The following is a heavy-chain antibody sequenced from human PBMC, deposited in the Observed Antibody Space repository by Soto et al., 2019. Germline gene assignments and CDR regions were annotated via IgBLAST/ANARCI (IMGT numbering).Heavy chain of an antibody. V-gene: IGHV3-30*18. J-gene: IGHJ4*02. D-gene: IGHD3-10*01. Sequence: QVQLVESGGGVVQAGRSLRLSCAASGFAFNTYGMHWVRQAPGKGLEWVAVISYDGTTKYYADSVEGRFTISRDNSKNTLSRQVNSLRGEDTSVYYCAKELQRGLASLDYWGPGPLVTVSS. CDR1: GFAFNTYG. CDR3: AKELQRGLASLDY. CDR2: ISYDGTTK.